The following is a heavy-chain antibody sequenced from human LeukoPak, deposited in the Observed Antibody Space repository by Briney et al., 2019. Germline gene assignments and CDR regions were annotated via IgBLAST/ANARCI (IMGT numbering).Heavy chain of an antibody. V-gene: IGHV3-49*04. CDR1: GFTFGDYA. J-gene: IGHJ4*02. CDR3: TRYGIQLWFPFDY. CDR2: IRSKAYGGTT. D-gene: IGHD5-18*01. Sequence: GGSLRLSCTASGFTFGDYAMSWVRQAPGKGLEWVGFIRSKAYGGTTEYAASVKGRFTISRDDSKSIAYLQMNSLKTEDTAVYYCTRYGIQLWFPFDYWGQGTLVTVSS.